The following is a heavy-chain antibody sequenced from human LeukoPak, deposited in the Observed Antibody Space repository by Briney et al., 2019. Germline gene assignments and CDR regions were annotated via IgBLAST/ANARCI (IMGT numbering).Heavy chain of an antibody. J-gene: IGHJ4*02. D-gene: IGHD4-17*01. Sequence: GASVKVSCKASGYTFTSYYMHWVRQAPGQGLDWMGIINPRGGSTSYAQKFQGRVTMTTDTSTSTAYMELRSLRSDDTAVYYCATAEDYGGNPGAVDYWGQGTLVTVSS. CDR2: INPRGGST. CDR3: ATAEDYGGNPGAVDY. V-gene: IGHV1-46*01. CDR1: GYTFTSYY.